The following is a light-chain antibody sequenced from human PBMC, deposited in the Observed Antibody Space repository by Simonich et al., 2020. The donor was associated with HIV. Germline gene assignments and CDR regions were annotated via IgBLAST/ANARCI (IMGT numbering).Light chain of an antibody. CDR1: QSVSSN. V-gene: IGKV3-15*01. J-gene: IGKJ3*01. CDR3: QQYNNWPPFT. CDR2: GAS. Sequence: EIVMTQSPATLSVSPGERATLSCRASQSVSSNLAWYQQKPGQAPRLLIYGASTRATGIPASFSGSGSGTEFTLTISSLQSEDFALYYCQQYNNWPPFTFGPGTKVDIK.